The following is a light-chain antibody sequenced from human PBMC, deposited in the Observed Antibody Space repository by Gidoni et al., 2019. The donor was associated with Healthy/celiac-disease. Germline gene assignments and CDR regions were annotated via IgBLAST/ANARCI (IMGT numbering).Light chain of an antibody. J-gene: IGKJ1*01. Sequence: EIALPQSPGTLSLSPGESATLSCRASQSVRSRYLAWYHQKPVQAPRLLIYGASSRASGIPDRFSGSVSGTDFNLTISRLEPEDFAVYYCQQYGSSTETFGQGTKVEIK. CDR2: GAS. CDR1: QSVRSRY. CDR3: QQYGSSTET. V-gene: IGKV3-20*01.